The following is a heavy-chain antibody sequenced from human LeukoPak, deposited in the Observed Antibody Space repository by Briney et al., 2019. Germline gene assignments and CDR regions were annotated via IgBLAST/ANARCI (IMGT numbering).Heavy chain of an antibody. J-gene: IGHJ4*02. Sequence: GGSLRLSCVASGITFSSYNMKWVRQAPGKGLEWISSISSSSTYIYYADSMKGRFTISRDNAKNSLYLQMNSLTAEDTAVYYCHGYCSGVTCSNFDYWGQGTLVTVSS. D-gene: IGHD2-15*01. CDR1: GITFSSYN. CDR3: HGYCSGVTCSNFDY. V-gene: IGHV3-21*01. CDR2: ISSSSTYI.